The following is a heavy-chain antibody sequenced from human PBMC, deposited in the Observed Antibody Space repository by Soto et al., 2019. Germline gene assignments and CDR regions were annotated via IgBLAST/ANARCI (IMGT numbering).Heavy chain of an antibody. CDR2: IWYDGSNK. CDR1: GFTFSSYG. CDR3: ARGRSYCGGDCYEYYFDY. D-gene: IGHD2-21*02. Sequence: GGSLRLSCAASGFTFSSYGMHWVRQAPGKGLEWVAVIWYDGSNKYYADSVKGRFTISRDNSKNTLYLQMNSLRAEDTAVYYCARGRSYCGGDCYEYYFDYWGQGTLVTVSS. V-gene: IGHV3-33*01. J-gene: IGHJ4*02.